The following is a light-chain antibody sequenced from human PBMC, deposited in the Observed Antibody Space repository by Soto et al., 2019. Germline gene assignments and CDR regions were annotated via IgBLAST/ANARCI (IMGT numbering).Light chain of an antibody. CDR2: AAS. J-gene: IGKJ4*01. CDR1: QSVTMY. V-gene: IGKV1-39*01. CDR3: QQSISAPLT. Sequence: DIQMTQSPSSLSASVGDRVTITCRASQSVTMYLNWYQQKPGKAPKLLIYAASSLQSGVPSRFSGSGSGTDFTLTISSLQPEDYASYFCQQSISAPLTFGGGTKVEIK.